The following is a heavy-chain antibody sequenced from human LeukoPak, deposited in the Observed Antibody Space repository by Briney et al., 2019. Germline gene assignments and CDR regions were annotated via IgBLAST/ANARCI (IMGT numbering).Heavy chain of an antibody. D-gene: IGHD3-10*01. CDR3: ARDRDGEQLSY. V-gene: IGHV4-61*01. CDR1: GGSVSSGSYY. CDR2: IHYSGST. J-gene: IGHJ4*02. Sequence: KSSETLSLTCTVSGGSVSSGSYYWSWIRQPPGKGLEWIGYIHYSGSTNYNPSLKSRVTISVDTSKNQFSLKLSSVTAADTAVYYCARDRDGEQLSYWGQGTLVTVSS.